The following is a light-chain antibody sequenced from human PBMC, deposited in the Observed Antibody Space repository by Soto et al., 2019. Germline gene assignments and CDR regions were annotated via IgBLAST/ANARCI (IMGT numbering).Light chain of an antibody. CDR3: QQYNNWPPWT. J-gene: IGKJ1*01. V-gene: IGKV3-15*01. CDR2: DAS. Sequence: EIVMTQSPVTLSVSPGERATLSCRASQSVSRNLAWYQQKPGQAPRLLIYDASTRATGIPDRFSGSGSETEFTLTISSLQSEDYAIYYCQQYNNWPPWTFGQGTKVDIK. CDR1: QSVSRN.